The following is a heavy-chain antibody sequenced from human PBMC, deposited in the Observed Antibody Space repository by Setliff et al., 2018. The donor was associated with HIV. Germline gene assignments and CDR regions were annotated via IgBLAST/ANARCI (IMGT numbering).Heavy chain of an antibody. D-gene: IGHD3-22*01. CDR3: ARHYSNYYDSSGYPDY. J-gene: IGHJ4*02. CDR1: GGSISSYY. V-gene: IGHV4-59*08. Sequence: SETLSLTCTVSGGSISSYYWSWIRQHPGKGLEWIGYIYYSGSTYYNPSLKSRVTISVDTSKNQFSLKLSSVTAADTAVYYCARHYSNYYDSSGYPDYWGQGTLVTVSS. CDR2: IYYSGST.